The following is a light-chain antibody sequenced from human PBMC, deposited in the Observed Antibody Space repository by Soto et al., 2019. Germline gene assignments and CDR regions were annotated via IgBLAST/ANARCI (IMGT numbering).Light chain of an antibody. J-gene: IGKJ4*01. CDR1: QSVGSNY. V-gene: IGKV3-20*01. Sequence: EIVMTQSPGTLSLPPGERATLYCRASQSVGSNYLAWYQQKPGQAPRVLIYGASSRATGIPDRFSGSGSGADFTLTISSLQSEDFAVYYCQQYNNWPQLTFGGGTKVDIK. CDR2: GAS. CDR3: QQYNNWPQLT.